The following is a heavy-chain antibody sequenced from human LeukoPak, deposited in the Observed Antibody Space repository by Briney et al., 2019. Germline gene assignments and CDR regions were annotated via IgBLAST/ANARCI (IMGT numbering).Heavy chain of an antibody. CDR2: IIPILGMA. V-gene: IGHV1-69*04. Sequence: EASVKVSCKASGGTFSSHVISWVRQAPGQGLEWMGKIIPILGMAHYAQKFQGRVTMTRDTSTSTVYMELSSLRSEDTAVYYCARGVVDYYGDVDTAMVYWGQGTLVTVSS. J-gene: IGHJ4*02. D-gene: IGHD5-18*01. CDR1: GGTFSSHV. CDR3: ARGVVDYYGDVDTAMVY.